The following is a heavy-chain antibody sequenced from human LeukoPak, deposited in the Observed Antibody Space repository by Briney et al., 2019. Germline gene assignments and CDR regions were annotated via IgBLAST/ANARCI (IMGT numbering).Heavy chain of an antibody. V-gene: IGHV4-59*01. J-gene: IGHJ3*02. Sequence: SETLSLTCTVSGGSISSYFWNWIRQPPGKGLEWIGYFYYSGSTNYNPSLKSRVTISVDTSKNQLSLKLSSVTAANTAVYYCAGGFSVRGGAFDIWGQGTMVTVSS. D-gene: IGHD4-23*01. CDR3: AGGFSVRGGAFDI. CDR1: GGSISSYF. CDR2: FYYSGST.